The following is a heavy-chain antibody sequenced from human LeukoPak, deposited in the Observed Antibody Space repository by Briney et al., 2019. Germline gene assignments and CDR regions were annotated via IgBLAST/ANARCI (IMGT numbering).Heavy chain of an antibody. CDR3: ARDDLEMASSAFDI. CDR2: ISGSGGST. CDR1: GFTFSSYA. J-gene: IGHJ3*02. D-gene: IGHD5-24*01. V-gene: IGHV3-23*01. Sequence: PGGSLRLSCAASGFTFSSYAMSWVRQAPGKGLEWVSAISGSGGSTYYADSVKGRFTISRDNAKNSLYLQMNSLRAEDTAVYYCARDDLEMASSAFDIWGQGTMVTVSS.